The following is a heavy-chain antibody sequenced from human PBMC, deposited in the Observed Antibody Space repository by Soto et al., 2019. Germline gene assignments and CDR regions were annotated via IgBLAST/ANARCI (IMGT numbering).Heavy chain of an antibody. CDR3: ARVELGQWLVTYYGMDV. D-gene: IGHD6-19*01. CDR2: FSSTGST. J-gene: IGHJ6*02. Sequence: SETLSLTCAVSGASITHYYWNWIRQSPGKGLEWIVSFSSTGSTVYNPSLGSRVTISLDTSKNQFSLKLSSVTAADTAVYYCARVELGQWLVTYYGMDVWGQGTTVTVSS. CDR1: GASITHYY. V-gene: IGHV4-59*01.